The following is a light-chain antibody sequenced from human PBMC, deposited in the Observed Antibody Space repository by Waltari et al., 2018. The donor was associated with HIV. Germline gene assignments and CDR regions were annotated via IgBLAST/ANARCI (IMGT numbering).Light chain of an antibody. CDR1: SSNIGSNT. V-gene: IGLV1-44*01. J-gene: IGLJ3*02. CDR3: AAWDDSLNGRNWV. CDR2: SNS. Sequence: QSVLTQPPSASGTPGQRVTISCSGSSSNIGSNTVNWYQQLPGTAPKLLIYSNSQRPSGVPDRCSGSKSGTSASLAISGLQSEDEADYYCAAWDDSLNGRNWVFGGGTKLTVL.